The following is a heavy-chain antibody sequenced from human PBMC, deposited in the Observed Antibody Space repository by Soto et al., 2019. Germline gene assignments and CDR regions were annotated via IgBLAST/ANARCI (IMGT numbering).Heavy chain of an antibody. D-gene: IGHD6-19*01. Sequence: EVQLLESGGGLVQPGGSLRLSCAASGFTFSSYAMSWVRQAPGKGLEWVSAISGSVSSTYHADSVKGRFTISRDNSRNTLYLQMNSLRAEDTAVYYCAKSPGSGWAYYYYGMDVWGQGTTVTVSS. CDR2: ISGSVSST. V-gene: IGHV3-23*01. CDR3: AKSPGSGWAYYYYGMDV. J-gene: IGHJ6*02. CDR1: GFTFSSYA.